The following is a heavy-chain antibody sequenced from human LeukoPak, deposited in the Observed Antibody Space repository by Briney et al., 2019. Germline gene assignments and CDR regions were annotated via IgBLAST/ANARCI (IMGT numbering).Heavy chain of an antibody. Sequence: ASVTVSCKASGYTFTGYYRRWVRQAPGQGLEWMGWINPNSGGTNYAQKFQGRVTMTRDTSISTAYMELSRLRSDDTAVYYCARAGYSSSSAEYFQHWGQGTLVTVSS. CDR3: ARAGYSSSSAEYFQH. V-gene: IGHV1-2*02. CDR1: GYTFTGYY. J-gene: IGHJ1*01. CDR2: INPNSGGT. D-gene: IGHD6-6*01.